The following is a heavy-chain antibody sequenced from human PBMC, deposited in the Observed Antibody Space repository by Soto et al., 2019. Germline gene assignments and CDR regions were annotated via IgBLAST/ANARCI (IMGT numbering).Heavy chain of an antibody. J-gene: IGHJ4*02. CDR2: IKSKSDGGAR. Sequence: EVQVVESGGDLVKPGGSRRLSCVTSGFMLSSAWMSWVRQVPGKGLEWVGRIKSKSDGGARDYAAPVKGRFSISRDDSKNTVYLQMNSLRAEDTAVYYCVEGWNDFWGQGTLVTVSS. D-gene: IGHD1-1*01. V-gene: IGHV3-15*01. CDR1: GFMLSSAW. CDR3: VEGWNDF.